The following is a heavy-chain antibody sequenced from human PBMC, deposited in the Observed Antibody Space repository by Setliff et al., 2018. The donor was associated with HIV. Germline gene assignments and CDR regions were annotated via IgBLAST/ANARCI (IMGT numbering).Heavy chain of an antibody. J-gene: IGHJ4*02. V-gene: IGHV1-3*01. CDR1: GYTFTSYA. D-gene: IGHD6-6*01. CDR3: ARESSSAKYFDY. Sequence: ASVKVSCKASGYTFTSYAMHWVRQAPGQRLEWMGWINAGNGNTRYSQKFQGRVTITRDTSASTAYMELSSLRSDDTAVYYCARESSSAKYFDYWGQGTLVTVSS. CDR2: INAGNGNT.